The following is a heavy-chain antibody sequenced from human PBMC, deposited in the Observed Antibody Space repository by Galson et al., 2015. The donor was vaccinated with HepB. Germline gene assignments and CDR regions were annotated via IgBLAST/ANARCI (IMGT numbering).Heavy chain of an antibody. J-gene: IGHJ4*02. Sequence: SVKVSCKASGYTFTGYYMHWVRQAPGQGLEWMGRINPNSGGTNYAQKFQGRVTMTRDTSISTAYMELSRLRSDDTVVYYCARGDCSGGSCYFDYWGQGTLVTVSS. CDR3: ARGDCSGGSCYFDY. D-gene: IGHD2-15*01. V-gene: IGHV1-2*05. CDR1: GYTFTGYY. CDR2: INPNSGGT.